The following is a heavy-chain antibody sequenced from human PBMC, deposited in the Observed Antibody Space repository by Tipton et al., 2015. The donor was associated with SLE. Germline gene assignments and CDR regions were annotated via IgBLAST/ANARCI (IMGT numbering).Heavy chain of an antibody. CDR3: ARDTGIVVVTLPYYYFDY. Sequence: QVQLVQSGAEVKKPGASVKVSCKASGYTFTSYGISWVRQAPGQGLEWMGWISAYNGNTNYAQKLQGRVTMTTDTSTSTAYMELRSLRSDDAAVYYCARDTGIVVVTLPYYYFDYWGQGTLVTVSS. CDR1: GYTFTSYG. CDR2: ISAYNGNT. J-gene: IGHJ4*02. V-gene: IGHV1-18*01. D-gene: IGHD2-21*02.